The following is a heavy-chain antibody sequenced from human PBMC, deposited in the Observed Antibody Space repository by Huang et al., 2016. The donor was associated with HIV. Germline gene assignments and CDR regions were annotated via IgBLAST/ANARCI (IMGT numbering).Heavy chain of an antibody. J-gene: IGHJ4*02. CDR2: IAHDGSNE. Sequence: QVQLVESGGGVVQPGGSLKLSCAASGFTFSVYHMPWVRQATGKGLEGGAVIAHDGSNENYSDSEKGRFTISRDNSKNTLYLQMNSLRFEDTAVYYCAKARGYSYGQPFDYWGQGTLVTVSS. CDR1: GFTFSVYH. V-gene: IGHV3-30*18. D-gene: IGHD5-18*01. CDR3: AKARGYSYGQPFDY.